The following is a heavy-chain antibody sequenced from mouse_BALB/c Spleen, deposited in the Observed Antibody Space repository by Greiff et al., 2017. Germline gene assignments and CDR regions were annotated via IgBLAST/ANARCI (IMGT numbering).Heavy chain of an antibody. D-gene: IGHD1-1*01. J-gene: IGHJ2*01. CDR3: ARRATPVAGRGPLDY. CDR2: ISSGGSYT. Sequence: EVKVVESGGDLVKPGGSLKLSCAASGFTFSSYGMSWVRQTPDKRLEWVATISSGGSYTYYPDSVKGRFTISRDNAKNTLYLQMSSLKSEDTAMYYCARRATPVAGRGPLDYWGQGTTLTVSS. CDR1: GFTFSSYG. V-gene: IGHV5-6*02.